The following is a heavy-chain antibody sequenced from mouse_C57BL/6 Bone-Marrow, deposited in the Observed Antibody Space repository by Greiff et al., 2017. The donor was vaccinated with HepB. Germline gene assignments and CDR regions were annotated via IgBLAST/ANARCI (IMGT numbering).Heavy chain of an antibody. CDR1: GYTFTSYW. Sequence: QVQLQQPGAELVKPGASVKMSCKASGYTFTSYWITWVKQRPGQGLEWIGDIYPGSGSTNYNEKFKSKATLTVDTSTSPAYMQLSSLTSEDSAVYYGARDSRVNYYYFDYWGQGTTLTVSA. CDR2: IYPGSGST. J-gene: IGHJ2*01. D-gene: IGHD2-1*01. V-gene: IGHV1-55*01. CDR3: ARDSRVNYYYFDY.